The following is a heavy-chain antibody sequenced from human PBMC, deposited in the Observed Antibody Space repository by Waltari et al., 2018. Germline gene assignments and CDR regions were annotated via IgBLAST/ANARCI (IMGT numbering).Heavy chain of an antibody. D-gene: IGHD3-10*01. CDR1: GGSSTFYA. Sequence: QVQLAQSGAEVKKSGSPEKVPCKASGGSSTFYALAWVRQAPGQGLEWMGGFVPMVGTTKYAQRFQGRVTITADESTSTAFMELNSLTSEDTAVYYCARGTVYYYDSGSRYYMDVWGNGTTVTVSS. V-gene: IGHV1-69*12. CDR2: FVPMVGTT. J-gene: IGHJ6*03. CDR3: ARGTVYYYDSGSRYYMDV.